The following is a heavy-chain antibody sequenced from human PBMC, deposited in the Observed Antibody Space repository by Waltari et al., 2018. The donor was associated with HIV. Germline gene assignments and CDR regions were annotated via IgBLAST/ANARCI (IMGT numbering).Heavy chain of an antibody. J-gene: IGHJ4*02. CDR3: VKESGAIGTPLNDY. D-gene: IGHD1-26*01. Sequence: EVHLLESGGGLVQPGGSLRLSCAASGFTFNKYAMSWVRQAPGKGLGWVSGIRDRGDGTYYADSVKGRFTISRDNSKGTLYLQMNSLRVEDTAVYYCVKESGAIGTPLNDYWGQGTLVTVSS. CDR1: GFTFNKYA. V-gene: IGHV3-23*01. CDR2: IRDRGDGT.